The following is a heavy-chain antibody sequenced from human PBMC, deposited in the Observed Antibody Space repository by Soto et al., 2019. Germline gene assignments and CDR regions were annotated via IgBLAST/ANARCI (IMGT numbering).Heavy chain of an antibody. CDR1: GFTFINYA. Sequence: GGSLRLSCATSGFTFINYAMSWVRQAPGKGLEWVSAISGSGDRRFYADSVKGRFTVSRDNSKNALYLQLNSLRAEDTALYYCAQDTFSGFDPWFDPWGQGTLVTVSS. D-gene: IGHD5-12*01. CDR3: AQDTFSGFDPWFDP. CDR2: ISGSGDRR. V-gene: IGHV3-23*01. J-gene: IGHJ5*02.